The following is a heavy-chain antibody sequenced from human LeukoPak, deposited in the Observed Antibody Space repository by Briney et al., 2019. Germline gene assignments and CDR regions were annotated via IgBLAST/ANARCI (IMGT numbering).Heavy chain of an antibody. V-gene: IGHV3-21*01. Sequence: GGSLRLSCAASGFAFNAYTLNWVRQAPGKGLEWVACISSSGSYTYYANSVKGRFTVSRDNAKNSLFLQMNSLRAEDTAMYYCARERTPKVYYGSGSFDRYFDHWGQGTLVTVSS. D-gene: IGHD3-10*01. CDR1: GFAFNAYT. CDR2: ISSSGSYT. CDR3: ARERTPKVYYGSGSFDRYFDH. J-gene: IGHJ4*02.